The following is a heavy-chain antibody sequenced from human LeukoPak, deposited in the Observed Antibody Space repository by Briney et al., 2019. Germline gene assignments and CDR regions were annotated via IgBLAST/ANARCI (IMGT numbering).Heavy chain of an antibody. CDR2: ISYDGSNK. CDR3: ARDYSNYLFSNRDDYYYYYGMDV. D-gene: IGHD4-11*01. J-gene: IGHJ6*02. CDR1: GFTFSNYA. V-gene: IGHV3-30-3*01. Sequence: GGSLRLSCAASGFTFSNYAMHWVRQAPGKGLEWVAVISYDGSNKYYADSVKGRFTISRDNSKNTLYLQMNSLTPEDTAVYFCARDYSNYLFSNRDDYYYYYGMDVWGQGTTVTVSS.